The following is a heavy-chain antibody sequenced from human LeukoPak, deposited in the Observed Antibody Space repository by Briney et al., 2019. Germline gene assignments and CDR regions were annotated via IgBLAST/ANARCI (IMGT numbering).Heavy chain of an antibody. CDR1: GDSVSNNSGA. V-gene: IGHV6-1*01. Sequence: SQTLSLTCAISGDSVSNNSGAWSWIRQSPSRGLEWLGRTYYRSKWYNDYAVSVKSRITINADTSKNQFSLQLSSVTPEDTAMYYCVRGSWFDPWGQGTLVTVSS. CDR2: TYYRSKWYN. J-gene: IGHJ5*02. D-gene: IGHD3-10*01. CDR3: VRGSWFDP.